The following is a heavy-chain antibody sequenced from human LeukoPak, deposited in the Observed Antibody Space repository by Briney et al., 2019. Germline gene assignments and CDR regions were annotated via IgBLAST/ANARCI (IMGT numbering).Heavy chain of an antibody. CDR1: GFTFSSYT. J-gene: IGHJ4*02. CDR2: ISSSINYI. D-gene: IGHD1-14*01. CDR3: ARSRTSSPYDKNLNF. Sequence: GGSLRLSCAASGFTFSSYTMSWVRESPGKGLEWVASISSSINYIYHADSIKGRFTISRDDAQNSVYLQMNSLKDEDTAVYYCARSRTSSPYDKNLNFWGQGTLVIVSS. V-gene: IGHV3-21*01.